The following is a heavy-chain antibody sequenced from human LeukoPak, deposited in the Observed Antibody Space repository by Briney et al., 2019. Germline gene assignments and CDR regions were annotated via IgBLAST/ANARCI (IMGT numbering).Heavy chain of an antibody. CDR3: ARDFGVGTFDI. CDR1: GYTFTSYG. D-gene: IGHD3-10*01. CDR2: IGAYNGDT. J-gene: IGHJ3*02. Sequence: ASVKVSCKASGYTFTSYGISWVRQAPGQGLEWMGWIGAYNGDTNYGQNLQGRVTMTTDTSTSTAYMELRSLRSDDTAVYYCARDFGVGTFDIWGQGTMVTVSS. V-gene: IGHV1-18*01.